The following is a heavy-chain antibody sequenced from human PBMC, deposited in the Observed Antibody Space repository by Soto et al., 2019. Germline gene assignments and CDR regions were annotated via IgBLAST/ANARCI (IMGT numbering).Heavy chain of an antibody. J-gene: IGHJ4*02. D-gene: IGHD4-17*01. Sequence: QLQLQESGSGLVKPSQTLSLTCAVSGGSISSGGYSWSWIRQPPGNGLEWIGYIYHSGSTYYNPSLKSRVTISGDRSKNQFSRKLSSVTAADTAVYYCARVTTVTTSYYFDYWGQGTLVTVSS. CDR2: IYHSGST. CDR1: GGSISSGGYS. CDR3: ARVTTVTTSYYFDY. V-gene: IGHV4-30-2*01.